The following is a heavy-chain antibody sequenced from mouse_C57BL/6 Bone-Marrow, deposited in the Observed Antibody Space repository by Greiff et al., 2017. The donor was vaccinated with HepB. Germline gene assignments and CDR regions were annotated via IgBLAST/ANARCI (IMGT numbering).Heavy chain of an antibody. Sequence: VQLQQSGAELVRPGASVKLSCKASGYTFTSYGMSWVKQRPGQGLEWIGEIYPRSGNTYYNEKFKGKATLTADKSSSTAYMELRSLNSEDSAVYFCGRYSGWDDYWGQGTTLTVSS. CDR3: GRYSGWDDY. D-gene: IGHD4-1*01. CDR2: IYPRSGNT. V-gene: IGHV1-81*01. CDR1: GYTFTSYG. J-gene: IGHJ2*01.